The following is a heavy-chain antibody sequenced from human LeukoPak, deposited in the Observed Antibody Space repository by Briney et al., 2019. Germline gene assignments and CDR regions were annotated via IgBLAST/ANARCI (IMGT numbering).Heavy chain of an antibody. CDR2: ISAYNGNT. D-gene: IGHD2-21*02. CDR1: GYTFTSYG. J-gene: IGHJ4*02. Sequence: ASVKVSCKASGYTFTSYGISWVRQAPGQGLEWMGWISAYNGNTNYAQKLQGRVTMTTDTSTSTAYMELRSLRSDDTAIYYCARKDCSGDWYLCHYWGQGTLVTVSS. CDR3: ARKDCSGDWYLCHY. V-gene: IGHV1-18*01.